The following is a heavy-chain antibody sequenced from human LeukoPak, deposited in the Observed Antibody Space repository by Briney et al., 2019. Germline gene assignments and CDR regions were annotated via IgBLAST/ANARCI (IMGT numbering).Heavy chain of an antibody. D-gene: IGHD3-16*01. CDR3: AKDHPNWGSDH. CDR2: ISGNGGSI. CDR1: GFTFHYYA. V-gene: IGHV3-23*01. J-gene: IGHJ4*02. Sequence: PGGSLRLSCAASGFTFHYYAMTWVRQAPGQGLEWISIISGNGGSIYYAESVQGRFTISRDNSKNTLYLQLNGLRAEDTAVYYCAKDHPNWGSDHWGQGTLVTVSS.